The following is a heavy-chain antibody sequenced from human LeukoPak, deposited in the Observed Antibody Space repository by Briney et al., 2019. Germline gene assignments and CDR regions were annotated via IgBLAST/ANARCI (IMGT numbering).Heavy chain of an antibody. V-gene: IGHV3-33*01. J-gene: IGHJ3*01. CDR2: IWYDGSNK. Sequence: GGPLRLSCAASGFTFSSYGMHWVRQAPAKGLEGVAFIWYDGSNKYYADSVKGRFTIYRDNSKSTLYLQMNSLRAEDTAVYYCARDRGSGDSFDLWGQGAMVTVSS. CDR1: GFTFSSYG. D-gene: IGHD6-19*01. CDR3: ARDRGSGDSFDL.